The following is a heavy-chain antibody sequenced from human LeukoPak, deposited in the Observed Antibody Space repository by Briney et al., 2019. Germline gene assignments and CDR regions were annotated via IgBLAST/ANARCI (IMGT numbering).Heavy chain of an antibody. CDR2: IYYSGST. CDR3: ANVYDFWSGYYPPFDY. D-gene: IGHD3-3*01. Sequence: SQTLSLTCTVSGGSISSGGYYWSWIRQHPGKGLEWIGYIYYSGSTYYNPSLKSRVTISVDTSKNQFSLKLSSVTAADTAMYHCANVYDFWSGYYPPFDYWGQGTLVTVSS. V-gene: IGHV4-31*03. J-gene: IGHJ4*02. CDR1: GGSISSGGYY.